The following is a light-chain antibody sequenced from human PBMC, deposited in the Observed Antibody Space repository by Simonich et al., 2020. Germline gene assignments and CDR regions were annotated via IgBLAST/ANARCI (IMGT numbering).Light chain of an antibody. Sequence: DIVMTQSPDSLAVSLGERATINCKSSQSVLYSSNNKNYLAWYQQKLGQPPKLLIYCASTRESGVPDRFSGSGSGTDFTLTISSLQAEDVAVYYCQQYYSTPWTFGQGTKVEIK. CDR2: CAS. CDR1: QSVLYSSNNKNY. J-gene: IGKJ1*01. V-gene: IGKV4-1*01. CDR3: QQYYSTPWT.